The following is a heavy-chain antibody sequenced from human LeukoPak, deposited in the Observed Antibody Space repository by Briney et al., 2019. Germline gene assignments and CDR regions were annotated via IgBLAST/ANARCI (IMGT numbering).Heavy chain of an antibody. V-gene: IGHV1-24*01. CDR2: FDPEDGET. J-gene: IGHJ5*02. Sequence: ASVKVSCKVSGYTLTELSMHWARQAPGKGLEWMGGFDPEDGETIYAQKFQGRVTMTEDTSTDTAYMELSSLRSEDSAVYYCATDYYDFWSGYLPPFDPWGQGTLVTVS. CDR3: ATDYYDFWSGYLPPFDP. CDR1: GYTLTELS. D-gene: IGHD3-3*01.